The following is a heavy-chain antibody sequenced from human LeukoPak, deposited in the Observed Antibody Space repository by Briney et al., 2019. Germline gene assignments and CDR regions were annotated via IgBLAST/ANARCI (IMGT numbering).Heavy chain of an antibody. Sequence: ASVTVSCKASGGTFSSYGISWVRQAPGQGLEWMGWISPYNGNTIYAQKLQGRVTMTTDTSTSTAYMELRSLRSDDTAVYYCARGSPPRVYYDRSGYYSYYFDYWGQGTLVTVSS. CDR1: GGTFSSYG. J-gene: IGHJ4*02. V-gene: IGHV1-18*01. CDR2: ISPYNGNT. CDR3: ARGSPPRVYYDRSGYYSYYFDY. D-gene: IGHD3-22*01.